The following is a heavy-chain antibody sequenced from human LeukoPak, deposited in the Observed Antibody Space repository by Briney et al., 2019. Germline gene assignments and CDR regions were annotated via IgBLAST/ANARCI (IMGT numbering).Heavy chain of an antibody. CDR3: AREGWQVPDWFDP. CDR1: GFTFRISA. J-gene: IGHJ5*02. V-gene: IGHV3-23*01. D-gene: IGHD6-19*01. CDR2: ISASGDST. Sequence: GGSLRLPCAAPGFTFRISAMTWVRQAPGKGLEWVSSISASGDSTYYAGSVKGRFTISRDNSKNTLYLQMSGLRAEDSAVYHCAREGWQVPDWFDPWGQGTLVTVSS.